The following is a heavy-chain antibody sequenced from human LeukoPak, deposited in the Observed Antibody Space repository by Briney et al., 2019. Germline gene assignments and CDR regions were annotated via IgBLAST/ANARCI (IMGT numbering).Heavy chain of an antibody. V-gene: IGHV4-61*02. J-gene: IGHJ5*02. CDR2: IYTSGGI. D-gene: IGHD6-13*01. CDR3: ARGGDQIAAAATGGDWFDP. CDR1: GRSISSGNYY. Sequence: SETLSLTCTVSGRSISSGNYYWRWLRQPAGKGLECIGRIYTSGGINYNPSLKSRVTISVDTSKNQFSLKLSSVTAADTAVYYCARGGDQIAAAATGGDWFDPWGQGTLVSVSS.